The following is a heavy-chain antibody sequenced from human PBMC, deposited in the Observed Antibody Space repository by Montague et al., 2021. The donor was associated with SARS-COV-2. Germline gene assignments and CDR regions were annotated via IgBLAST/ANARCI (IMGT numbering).Heavy chain of an antibody. V-gene: IGHV3-30*09. J-gene: IGHJ4*02. CDR2: ITYDGSKK. Sequence: SLRLSCAASGFTFSHYSMHWVRQAPGKGLEWVAIITYDGSKKYYADSVKGRFAISRDNSKNTLYLQMNSLRAEDTAVYYCVRASLITARIAVAGTPVYWGQGTLVTISS. D-gene: IGHD6-19*01. CDR1: GFTFSHYS. CDR3: VRASLITARIAVAGTPVY.